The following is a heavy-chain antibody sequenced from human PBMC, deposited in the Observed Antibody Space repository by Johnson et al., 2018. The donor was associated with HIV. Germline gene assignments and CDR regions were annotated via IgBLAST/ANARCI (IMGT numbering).Heavy chain of an antibody. CDR1: GFTFSSYA. J-gene: IGHJ3*02. CDR3: ARVEQLGAFDI. D-gene: IGHD6-6*01. V-gene: IGHV3-30*04. CDR2: ISYDGSNQ. Sequence: QVQLVESGGGVVQPGRSLRLSCAASGFTFSSYALHWVRQAPGKGLEWVTVISYDGSNQYYADSVKGRFTISRDNSKNTLYLQMNSRRVEDTAVYYCARVEQLGAFDIWGQGTMVTVSS.